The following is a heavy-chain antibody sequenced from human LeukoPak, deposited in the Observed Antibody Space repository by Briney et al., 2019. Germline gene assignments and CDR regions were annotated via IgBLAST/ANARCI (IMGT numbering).Heavy chain of an antibody. CDR1: GFTFSSYN. D-gene: IGHD3-9*01. CDR3: AREMDNYDILTGPMANDAFDI. CDR2: ISTTSDYI. V-gene: IGHV3-21*01. Sequence: KSGGSLRLSCAASGFTFSSYNMNWVRQAPGKGLEWVSSISTTSDYIYYADSLKGRFTISRDNAKNSLYLQMNSLRAEDTAVYYCAREMDNYDILTGPMANDAFDIWGQGTMVTVSS. J-gene: IGHJ3*02.